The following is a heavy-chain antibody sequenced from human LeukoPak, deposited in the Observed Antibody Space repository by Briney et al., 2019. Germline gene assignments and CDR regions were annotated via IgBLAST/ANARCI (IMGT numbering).Heavy chain of an antibody. D-gene: IGHD3-10*01. V-gene: IGHV3-48*03. CDR1: GFTFSSYE. J-gene: IGHJ6*03. CDR2: ISSSGSTL. Sequence: GGSLRLSCAASGFTFSSYEMNWVRQAPGKGLGWVSYISSSGSTLYYADSVKGRFTISRDNAKNSLYLQMNSLRAEDTAVYYCALPHYYDSEGASDMDVWGKGTTVTISS. CDR3: ALPHYYDSEGASDMDV.